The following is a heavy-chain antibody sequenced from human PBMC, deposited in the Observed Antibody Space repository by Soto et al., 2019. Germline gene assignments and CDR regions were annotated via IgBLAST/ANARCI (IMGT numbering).Heavy chain of an antibody. Sequence: GASVKVSCKASGYTFTGYYMHWVRQAPGQGLEWMGWINPNSGGTNYAQKFQGRVTMTRDTSISTAYMELSRLRSDDTAVYYCASLYYDSSGYMGVDNYYYGMDVWGQGTTVTVSS. CDR3: ASLYYDSSGYMGVDNYYYGMDV. V-gene: IGHV1-2*02. CDR2: INPNSGGT. J-gene: IGHJ6*02. CDR1: GYTFTGYY. D-gene: IGHD3-22*01.